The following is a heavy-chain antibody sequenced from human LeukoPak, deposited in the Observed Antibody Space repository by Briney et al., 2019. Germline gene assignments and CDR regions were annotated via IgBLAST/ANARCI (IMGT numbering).Heavy chain of an antibody. J-gene: IGHJ4*02. V-gene: IGHV1-2*02. Sequence: ASVKVSRKASGYTFTGYYMHWVRQAPGQGLEWMGWINPNSGGTNYAQKFQGRVTMTRDTSISTAYMELSRLRSDDTAVYYCARGLYYYDSSGYSHFDYWGQGTLVTVSS. CDR2: INPNSGGT. D-gene: IGHD3-22*01. CDR1: GYTFTGYY. CDR3: ARGLYYYDSSGYSHFDY.